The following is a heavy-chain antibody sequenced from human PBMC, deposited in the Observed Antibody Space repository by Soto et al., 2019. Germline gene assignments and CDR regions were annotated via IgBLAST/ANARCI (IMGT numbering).Heavy chain of an antibody. J-gene: IGHJ6*02. V-gene: IGHV3-30-3*01. D-gene: IGHD6-19*01. CDR3: AREAVAGTGYYYYGMDV. Sequence: PGGSLRLSCAASGFTFSSYAMHWVRQAPGKGLEWVAVISYDGSNKYYADSVKGRFTISRDNSKNTLYLQMNSLRAEDTAVYYCAREAVAGTGYYYYGMDVWGQGTTVTVSS. CDR1: GFTFSSYA. CDR2: ISYDGSNK.